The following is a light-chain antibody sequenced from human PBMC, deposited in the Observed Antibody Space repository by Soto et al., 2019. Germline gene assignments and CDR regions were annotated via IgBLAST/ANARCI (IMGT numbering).Light chain of an antibody. J-gene: IGKJ5*01. CDR2: TAS. CDR3: QQGYSNPIT. CDR1: QSISNK. Sequence: DIQKKQSASSRSASVGDRVTIIFRASQSISNKLIWYQVKPGEAPKPLIYTASSLYSGVPSRFSGSGTGTDFTLTISSLQPEDFATYYCQQGYSNPITFGQGTRLEIK. V-gene: IGKV1-39*01.